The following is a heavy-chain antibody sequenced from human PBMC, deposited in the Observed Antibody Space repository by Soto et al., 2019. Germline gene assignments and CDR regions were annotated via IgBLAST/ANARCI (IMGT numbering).Heavy chain of an antibody. J-gene: IGHJ5*02. D-gene: IGHD3-9*01. CDR1: GGSISSYY. CDR3: ARVLVYDILTGHRWFDP. CDR2: IYYSGST. Sequence: PSETLSLTCTVSGGSISSYYWSWIRQPPGKGLEWIGYIYYSGSTNYNPSLKSRVTISVDTSKNQFSLKLSSVTAADTAVYYCARVLVYDILTGHRWFDPWGQGTLVTVSS. V-gene: IGHV4-59*01.